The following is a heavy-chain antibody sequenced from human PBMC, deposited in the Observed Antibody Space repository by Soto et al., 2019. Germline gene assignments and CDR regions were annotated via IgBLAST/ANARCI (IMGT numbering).Heavy chain of an antibody. D-gene: IGHD4-17*01. V-gene: IGHV1-2*02. Sequence: QVQLVQSGAEVKKPGASVKVSCKTSGYTFAAYYIHWIRQAPGQGLEWMGWINPTSGGTVYAQNFQDRVSMTRDTSISTAYMESRRLNSDDTAVYYCARDPDYGDYWGYFFDSWGQGTPVTLSS. CDR1: GYTFAAYY. CDR2: INPTSGGT. CDR3: ARDPDYGDYWGYFFDS. J-gene: IGHJ4*02.